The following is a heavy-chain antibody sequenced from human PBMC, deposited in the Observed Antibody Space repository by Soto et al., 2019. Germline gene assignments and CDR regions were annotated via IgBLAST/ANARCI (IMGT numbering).Heavy chain of an antibody. CDR1: GFTSSSYG. CDR2: ISYDGSNK. V-gene: IGHV3-30*18. CDR3: AKESLTTAYYDFWSGYYGMPLDY. J-gene: IGHJ4*02. Sequence: GGSLRLSCAASGFTSSSYGMHWVRQAPGKGLEWVAVISYDGSNKYYADSVKGRFTISRDNSKNTLYLQMNSLRAEDTAVYYCAKESLTTAYYDFWSGYYGMPLDYWGQGTLVTVSS. D-gene: IGHD3-3*01.